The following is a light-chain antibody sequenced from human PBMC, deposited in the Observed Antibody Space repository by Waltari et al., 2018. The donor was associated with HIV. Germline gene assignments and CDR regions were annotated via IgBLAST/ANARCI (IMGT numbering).Light chain of an antibody. V-gene: IGKV1-5*03. CDR3: QQYNSYSLWT. Sequence: IQMTQSPSSLSASVGDRVTITCRATQRISSWLAWFQRKPGKAPRLPVYMSVSLESGVPSRFSGSGSGKEFTLTISSLQPDDFATYYCQQYNSYSLWTFGQGTKVEIK. CDR1: QRISSW. J-gene: IGKJ1*01. CDR2: MSV.